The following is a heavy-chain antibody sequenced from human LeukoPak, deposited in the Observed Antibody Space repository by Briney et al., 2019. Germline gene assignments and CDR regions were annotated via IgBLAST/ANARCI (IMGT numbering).Heavy chain of an antibody. CDR2: INPNSGGT. CDR3: ARDRTYCNSTSCYTEFDY. CDR1: GYTFTGYY. D-gene: IGHD2-2*01. V-gene: IGHV1-2*02. Sequence: ASVKVSCKASGYTFTGYYMHWVRQAPGQGLEWMGWINPNSGGTNYAQKFQGRVTMTRDTSISTAYMELSRLRSDDTAVYYCARDRTYCNSTSCYTEFDYWGQGTLVTVSS. J-gene: IGHJ4*02.